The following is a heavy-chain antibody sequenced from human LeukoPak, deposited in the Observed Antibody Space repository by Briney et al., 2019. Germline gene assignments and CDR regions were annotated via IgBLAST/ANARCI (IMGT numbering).Heavy chain of an antibody. Sequence: ASVKASCKASGFTFNSSAMQWVRQARRQRPEWIGWIAVGSGNTNYAQKFPERVTITRDMFTNTVHLELSGLRSEDTAVYYCAADLIAVTGSWYWGQGTLVSVSS. CDR2: IAVGSGNT. V-gene: IGHV1-58*02. D-gene: IGHD6-19*01. CDR1: GFTFNSSA. CDR3: AADLIAVTGSWY. J-gene: IGHJ4*02.